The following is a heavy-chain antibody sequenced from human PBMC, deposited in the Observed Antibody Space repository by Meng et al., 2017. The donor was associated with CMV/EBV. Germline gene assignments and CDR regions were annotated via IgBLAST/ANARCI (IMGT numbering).Heavy chain of an antibody. V-gene: IGHV1-69*05. CDR1: GGTFSSYA. CDR2: IIPIFSTA. CDR3: ARGLGHAVDN. J-gene: IGHJ4*02. D-gene: IGHD5-12*01. Sequence: VSCKASGGTFSSYAISWVRQAPGQGLVWMGGIIPIFSTANYAQKCQGRVTITTDESTSTAYMELSSLRSEDTAVYFCARGLGHAVDNWGQGTLVTVSS.